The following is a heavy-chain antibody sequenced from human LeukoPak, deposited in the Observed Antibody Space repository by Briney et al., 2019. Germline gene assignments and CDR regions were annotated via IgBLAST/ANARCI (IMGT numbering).Heavy chain of an antibody. V-gene: IGHV4-4*07. CDR1: GGPIYSYY. J-gene: IGHJ6*03. D-gene: IGHD3-22*01. Sequence: SETLSLTCTVSGGPIYSYYWSWIRQTAGKGLVWIGRLYPGVSTNYNPSLKSRVTMSVDTSKKQFALKLSAVTAADTAVYYCARLKFYDSTGYSQGHDMDVWGKGTTITVSS. CDR3: ARLKFYDSTGYSQGHDMDV. CDR2: LYPGVST.